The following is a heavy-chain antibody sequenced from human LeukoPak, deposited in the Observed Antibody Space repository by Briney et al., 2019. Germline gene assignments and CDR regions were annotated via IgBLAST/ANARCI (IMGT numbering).Heavy chain of an antibody. D-gene: IGHD6-13*01. J-gene: IGHJ4*02. V-gene: IGHV4-59*01. CDR1: GGSISSYY. Sequence: PSETLSLTCTVSGGSISSYYWSWIRQPPGKGLEWIGYIYYSGSTNYNPSLKSRVTISVDTSKNQFSLKLSSVTAADTAVYYCARVRSSWYPFDYWGQGTLVTVSS. CDR2: IYYSGST. CDR3: ARVRSSWYPFDY.